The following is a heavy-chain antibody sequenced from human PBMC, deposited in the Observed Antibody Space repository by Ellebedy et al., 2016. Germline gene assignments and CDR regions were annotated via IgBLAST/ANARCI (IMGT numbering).Heavy chain of an antibody. V-gene: IGHV3-30*18. J-gene: IGHJ6*02. CDR2: ISDDGNDK. CDR1: GFIFSRYG. D-gene: IGHD3-10*01. CDR3: AKVRSSEFYNKYDMDV. Sequence: GGSLRLSXAASGFIFSRYGIHWVRQALGKGLEWVTLISDDGNDKFYQDSVKGRFTISRDNSNLRVYLQMNSLRLEDTAVYYCAKVRSSEFYNKYDMDVWGQGTTVTVSS.